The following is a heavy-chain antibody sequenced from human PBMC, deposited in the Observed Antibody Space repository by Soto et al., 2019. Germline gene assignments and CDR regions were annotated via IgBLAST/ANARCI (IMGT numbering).Heavy chain of an antibody. CDR1: GGSISSGGYY. CDR3: ARVTPAFGPHDYGDPSFDY. J-gene: IGHJ4*02. Sequence: QVQLQESGPGLVKPSQTLSLTCTVSGGSISSGGYYWSWIRQHPGKGLEWIGYIYYSGSTYYNPSLKSRVTISVDTSKNQFSLKLSSVTAADTAVYYCARVTPAFGPHDYGDPSFDYWGQGTLVTVSS. CDR2: IYYSGST. D-gene: IGHD4-17*01. V-gene: IGHV4-31*03.